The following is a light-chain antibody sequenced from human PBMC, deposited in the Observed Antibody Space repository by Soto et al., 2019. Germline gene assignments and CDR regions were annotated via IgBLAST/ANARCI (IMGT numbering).Light chain of an antibody. J-gene: IGLJ2*01. CDR1: SSDVGGYNY. V-gene: IGLV2-8*01. Sequence: QSALTQPPSASGSPGQSVTISCTGTSSDVGGYNYVSRYQLHPGKAPKLIIYEVSKRPSGVPDHFSRSKSGNTASLTVSGLQADDEADYYCSSFGGSNHVVFGGGTKLTVL. CDR3: SSFGGSNHVV. CDR2: EVS.